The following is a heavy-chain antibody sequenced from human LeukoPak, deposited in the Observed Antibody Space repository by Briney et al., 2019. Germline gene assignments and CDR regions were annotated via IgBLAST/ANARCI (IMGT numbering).Heavy chain of an antibody. V-gene: IGHV3-48*03. Sequence: HPGGSLRLSCAASGFTFSSYEMICVRQAPGRGLEGVSYISSSGSTIYYADSVKGRFTISRDNANNTLYLQMNSLRAEDTAVYYCAELGITMIGGVWGKGTTVTISS. D-gene: IGHD3-10*02. CDR1: GFTFSSYE. J-gene: IGHJ6*04. CDR3: AELGITMIGGV. CDR2: ISSSGSTI.